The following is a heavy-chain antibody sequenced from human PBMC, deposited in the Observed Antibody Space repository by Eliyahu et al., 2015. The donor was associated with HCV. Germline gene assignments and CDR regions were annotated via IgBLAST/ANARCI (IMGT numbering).Heavy chain of an antibody. CDR2: IKEDGSVK. J-gene: IGHJ3*01. CDR1: GFTFSSYW. D-gene: IGHD5-12*01. V-gene: IGHV3-7*01. Sequence: EVQLVESGGGLVQPGGSLRLSCAASGFTFSSYWMNWVRQAPGKGLEWVANIKEDGSVKYYLDSVKGRFTISRDNAKSSLYLQMNSLRAEDTAVYYCARDAGYLDRALDVWGQGTKVTVSS. CDR3: ARDAGYLDRALDV.